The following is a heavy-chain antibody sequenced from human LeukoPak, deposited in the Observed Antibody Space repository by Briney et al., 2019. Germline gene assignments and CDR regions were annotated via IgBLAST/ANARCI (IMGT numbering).Heavy chain of an antibody. Sequence: GGSLRLSCAVSGHALGTYAMYWVRQVTGKGLEYVLAICSNGGNTYYADCVKGRFTISRDKSKNTLHLQTGSLRPEDPAVYFCVRVAGGHYPTAYSSGWYKPLDSWGQGTLVTVSS. D-gene: IGHD6-19*01. CDR3: VRVAGGHYPTAYSSGWYKPLDS. CDR1: GHALGTYA. CDR2: ICSNGGNT. J-gene: IGHJ4*02. V-gene: IGHV3-64*02.